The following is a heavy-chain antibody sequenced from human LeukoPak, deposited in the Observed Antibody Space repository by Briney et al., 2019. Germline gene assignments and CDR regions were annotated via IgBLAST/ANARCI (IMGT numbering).Heavy chain of an antibody. CDR2: IWYDGSIL. V-gene: IGHV3-33*08. CDR1: GFTFSSYS. CDR3: ARGSEILWFGELTKPYYFDY. D-gene: IGHD3-10*01. J-gene: IGHJ4*02. Sequence: GGSLRLSCAASGFTFSSYSMNWVRQAPGKGLEWVAVIWYDGSILYYADSVKGRFTISRDNAKNSLYLQMNSLRAEDTAVYYCARGSEILWFGELTKPYYFDYWGQGTLVTVSS.